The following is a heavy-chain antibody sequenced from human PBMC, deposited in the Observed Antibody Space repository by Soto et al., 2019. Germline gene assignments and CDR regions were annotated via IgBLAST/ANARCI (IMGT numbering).Heavy chain of an antibody. CDR1: GFTFSNYA. CDR3: AKAPHGFTCRAFDI. CDR2: ISGSGGTT. Sequence: EVQLLESGGGLVQPGGSLRLSCAASGFTFSNYAMSWVRQAPGKGLEWVSTISGSGGTTYYADCVKGRFTISRDNSKNTLYLQMNSLRAEDTAAYYCAKAPHGFTCRAFDIWGQGTMVTVSS. J-gene: IGHJ3*02. V-gene: IGHV3-23*01.